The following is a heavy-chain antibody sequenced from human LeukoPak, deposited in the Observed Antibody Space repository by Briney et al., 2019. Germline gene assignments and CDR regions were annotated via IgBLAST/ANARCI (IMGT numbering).Heavy chain of an antibody. CDR1: GFSFGDYP. J-gene: IGHJ4*02. CDR3: TRDMVRGVKTFDY. CDR2: IRSKVYGGTI. V-gene: IGHV3-49*04. Sequence: GGSLRLSCTASGFSFGDYPMSWVRQAPGKGLEWVGLIRSKVYGGTIEYAASVKGRFTISRDDSKGIAYPQMTSLKTEDTAVYYCTRDMVRGVKTFDYWGQGTLVTVSS. D-gene: IGHD3-10*01.